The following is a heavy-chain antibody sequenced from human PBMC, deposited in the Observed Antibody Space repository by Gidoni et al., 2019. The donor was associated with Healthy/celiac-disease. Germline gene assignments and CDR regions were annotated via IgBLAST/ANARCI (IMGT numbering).Heavy chain of an antibody. CDR1: GFSLSTSGMC. V-gene: IGHV2-70*15. D-gene: IGHD6-13*01. J-gene: IGHJ4*02. Sequence: QVTLRESGPALVKPTQTLTLTCTFSGFSLSTSGMCVSWIRQPPGKALEWLARIDWDDDKYYSTSLTTRLTISKDTSKNQVVLTMTNMDPVDTATYYCARIRSSWVDYWGQGTLVTVSS. CDR3: ARIRSSWVDY. CDR2: IDWDDDK.